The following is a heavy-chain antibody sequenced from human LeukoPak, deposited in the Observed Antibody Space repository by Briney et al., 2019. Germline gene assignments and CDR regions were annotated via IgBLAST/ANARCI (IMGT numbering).Heavy chain of an antibody. D-gene: IGHD2/OR15-2a*01. CDR1: GYTFTSYD. CDR3: AREYPADAFDI. Sequence: ASVKVSCKASGYTFTSYDMNWVRQAPGQGLEWMGWMNPNSGNTDYAQKFQGRVTMTRNTSISTAYMELSSLRSDDTAVYYCAREYPADAFDIWGQGAMVTVSS. J-gene: IGHJ3*02. CDR2: MNPNSGNT. V-gene: IGHV1-8*01.